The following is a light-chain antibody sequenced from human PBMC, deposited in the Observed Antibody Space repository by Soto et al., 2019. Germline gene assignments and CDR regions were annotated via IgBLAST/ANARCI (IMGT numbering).Light chain of an antibody. CDR3: TSYTSSRTLDV. CDR1: SSDVGGYNY. V-gene: IGLV2-14*01. J-gene: IGLJ1*01. CDR2: EVS. Sequence: QSPLREPSSVSGSPGHSITISCTGTSSDVGGYNYVSWYQQHPGKAPKLMIYEVSNRPLGVSNRFSGSKSGNTASLTISGLQAEDDADYYCTSYTSSRTLDVFGTGTKVTVL.